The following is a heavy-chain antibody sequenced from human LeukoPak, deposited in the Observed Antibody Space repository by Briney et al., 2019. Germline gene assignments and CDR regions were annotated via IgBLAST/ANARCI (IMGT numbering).Heavy chain of an antibody. D-gene: IGHD2-21*02. Sequence: GGSLRLSCTTSGFTFSNYGMHWVRQAPGKGLEWVAFIRYDGSNKYYTDSVKGRFTTSRDNSNNTLYLRMNSLGPEDMAVYYCAKELAYCGGDCYSSSDYWGQGTLVTVSS. CDR3: AKELAYCGGDCYSSSDY. V-gene: IGHV3-30*02. CDR1: GFTFSNYG. CDR2: IRYDGSNK. J-gene: IGHJ4*02.